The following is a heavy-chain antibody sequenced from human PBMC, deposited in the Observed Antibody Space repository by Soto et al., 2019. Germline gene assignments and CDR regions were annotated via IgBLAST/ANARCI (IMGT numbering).Heavy chain of an antibody. CDR3: ARLEVVATIFPDY. CDR1: GYSFTSYW. V-gene: IGHV5-10-1*01. J-gene: IGHJ4*02. D-gene: IGHD5-12*01. CDR2: IDPSDSYT. Sequence: GASLKISCKGSGYSFTSYWISWVRQMPGKGLEWMGRIDPSDSYTNYSPSFQGHVTISADKSISTAYLQWSSLKASDTAMYYCARLEVVATIFPDYWGQGTLVTVSS.